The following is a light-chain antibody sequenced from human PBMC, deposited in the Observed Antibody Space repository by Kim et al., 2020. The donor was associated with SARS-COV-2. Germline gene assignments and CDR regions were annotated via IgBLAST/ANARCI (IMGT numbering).Light chain of an antibody. CDR1: QSVSSY. CDR2: DAS. V-gene: IGKV3-11*01. Sequence: LSPGERAPLSCRASQSVSSYLAWYQQKPGQAPRLLIYDASNRATGIPARFSGSGSGTDFTLTISSLEPEDFAVYYCQQRSNWPPTFGQGTKVDIK. CDR3: QQRSNWPPT. J-gene: IGKJ1*01.